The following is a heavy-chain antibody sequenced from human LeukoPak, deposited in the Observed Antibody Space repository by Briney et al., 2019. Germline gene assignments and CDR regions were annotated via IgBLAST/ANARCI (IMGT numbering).Heavy chain of an antibody. CDR2: IYTSGST. V-gene: IGHV4-61*02. CDR3: ARDRGLYSNYPVMIDP. D-gene: IGHD4-11*01. J-gene: IGHJ5*02. CDR1: GGSIGSGSYY. Sequence: SQTLSLTCTVSGGSIGSGSYYWSWIRQPAGKGLEWIGGIYTSGSTNYNPSLKSRVTISVDTSKNQFSLKLSSVTAADTAVYYCARDRGLYSNYPVMIDPWGQGTLVTVSS.